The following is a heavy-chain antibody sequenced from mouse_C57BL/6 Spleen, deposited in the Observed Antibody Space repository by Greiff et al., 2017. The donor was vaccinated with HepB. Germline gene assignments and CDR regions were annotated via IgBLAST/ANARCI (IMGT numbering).Heavy chain of an antibody. CDR2: IYPGDGDT. CDR1: GYAFSSSW. J-gene: IGHJ2*01. V-gene: IGHV1-82*01. D-gene: IGHD2-4*01. CDR3: ARVGKIYYDYDGVFDY. Sequence: QVQLKESGPELVKPGASVKISCKASGYAFSSSWMNWVKQRPGKGLEWIGRIYPGDGDTNYNGKFKGKATLTAEKSSSTAYMQLSSLTSEDSAVYFCARVGKIYYDYDGVFDYWGQGTTLTVSS.